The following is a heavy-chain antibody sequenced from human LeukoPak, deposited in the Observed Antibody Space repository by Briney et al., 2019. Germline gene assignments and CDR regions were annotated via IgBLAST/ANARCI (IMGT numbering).Heavy chain of an antibody. CDR3: ARAGDYRFDY. D-gene: IGHD3-16*01. CDR2: INTDGSRT. V-gene: IGHV3-74*01. J-gene: IGHJ4*02. CDR1: GFTFSSYW. Sequence: GGSLRLSCAPSGFTFSSYWIHWVRHAPGKGLVCVSRINTDGSRTTYADSVKGRFTISRDNAKNTVYLQMNSLGAEDTAVYYCARAGDYRFDYWGQGTLVTVSS.